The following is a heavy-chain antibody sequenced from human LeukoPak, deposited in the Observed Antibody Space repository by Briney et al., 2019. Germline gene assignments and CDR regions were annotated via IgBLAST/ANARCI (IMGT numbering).Heavy chain of an antibody. CDR1: GGSFSGYY. J-gene: IGHJ4*02. D-gene: IGHD2-15*01. CDR3: ARGRGTLRRFGY. Sequence: LETLSLTCAVYGGSFSGYYWSWIRQPPGKGLEWIGEINHSGSTNYNPSLESRVTISVDTSKNQFSLKLSSVTAADTAVYYCARGRGTLRRFGYWGQGTLVTVSP. CDR2: INHSGST. V-gene: IGHV4-34*01.